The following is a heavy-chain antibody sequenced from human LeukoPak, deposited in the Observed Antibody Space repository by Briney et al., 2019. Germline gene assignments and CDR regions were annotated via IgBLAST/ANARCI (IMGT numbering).Heavy chain of an antibody. Sequence: GGSLRLSCAASGFTFDDYAMHWVRQVPGKGLEWVSLISGDGGSTFYADSVKGRFTISRDNSKNSLYLQMNSLRTEDTALYYCSRDIHDRGYPHHWGQGTLVTVSS. CDR1: GFTFDDYA. CDR3: SRDIHDRGYPHH. D-gene: IGHD3-22*01. CDR2: ISGDGGST. V-gene: IGHV3-43*02. J-gene: IGHJ5*02.